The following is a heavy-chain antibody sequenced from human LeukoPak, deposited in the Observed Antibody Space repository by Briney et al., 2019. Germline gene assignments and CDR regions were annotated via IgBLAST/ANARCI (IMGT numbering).Heavy chain of an antibody. V-gene: IGHV4-31*11. CDR3: ARIRYDSSGYSSARNYYYMDV. CDR1: GGSISSGGYS. CDR2: IYYSGST. Sequence: PSETLSLTCAVSGGSISSGGYSWSWIRQPPGKGLEWIGYIYYSGSTYYNPSLKSRVTISVDTSKNQFSLKLSFVTAADTAVYYCARIRYDSSGYSSARNYYYMDVWGKGTTVTVSS. J-gene: IGHJ6*03. D-gene: IGHD3-22*01.